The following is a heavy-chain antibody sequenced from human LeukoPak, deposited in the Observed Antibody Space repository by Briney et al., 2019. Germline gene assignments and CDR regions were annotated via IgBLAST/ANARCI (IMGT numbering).Heavy chain of an antibody. CDR1: GFTFSSYS. V-gene: IGHV3-48*04. J-gene: IGHJ4*02. CDR2: ISSSSSTI. Sequence: GGSLRLSCAASGFTFSSYSTNWVRQAPGKGLEWVSYISSSSSTIYYADSVKGRFTISRDNAKNSLYLQMNSLRAEDTAVYYCARDQADGYSPFDYWAREPWSPSPQ. CDR3: ARDQADGYSPFDY. D-gene: IGHD5-24*01.